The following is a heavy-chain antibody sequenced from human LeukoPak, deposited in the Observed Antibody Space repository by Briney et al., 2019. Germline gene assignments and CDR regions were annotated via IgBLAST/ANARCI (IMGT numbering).Heavy chain of an antibody. D-gene: IGHD4-17*01. CDR1: GFTFNNYA. J-gene: IGHJ3*02. V-gene: IGHV3-23*01. CDR2: ISGTGGST. Sequence: GGSLRLSCAASGFTFNNYAMSWVRQAPGKGLEWGSSISGTGGSTYYANSVKGRFTISRDNSKNALSLQMNSLRAEDTAVYYCAGGGTTVTPNAFDIWGQGTMVTVSS. CDR3: AGGGTTVTPNAFDI.